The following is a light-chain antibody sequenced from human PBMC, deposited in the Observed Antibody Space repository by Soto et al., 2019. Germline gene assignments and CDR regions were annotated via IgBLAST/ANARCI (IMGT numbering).Light chain of an antibody. V-gene: IGLV2-14*01. CDR1: SSDVGGYNY. Sequence: QSALTQPASVSGSPGQSITISCTGTSSDVGGYNYVSWYQQHPGKAPKLMIYDVSNRPSGVSNRFSGSKSGNTASLTISGLQAEGEADYYCSSYTSSSTVYVFGTGTKLTVL. J-gene: IGLJ1*01. CDR2: DVS. CDR3: SSYTSSSTVYV.